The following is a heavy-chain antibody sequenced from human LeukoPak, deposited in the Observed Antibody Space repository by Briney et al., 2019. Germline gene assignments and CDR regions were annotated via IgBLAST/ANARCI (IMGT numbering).Heavy chain of an antibody. CDR2: INPSGGST. D-gene: IGHD6-19*01. J-gene: IGHJ4*02. CDR3: AKFRGKTQWLDHFDY. CDR1: GYTFTSYY. Sequence: ASVKVSCKASGYTFTSYYMHWVRQAPGQGLEWMGIINPSGGSTSYAQKFQGRVTMTRDMSTSTDYMELSSLRAEDTAVYYCAKFRGKTQWLDHFDYWGQGTLVTVSS. V-gene: IGHV1-46*01.